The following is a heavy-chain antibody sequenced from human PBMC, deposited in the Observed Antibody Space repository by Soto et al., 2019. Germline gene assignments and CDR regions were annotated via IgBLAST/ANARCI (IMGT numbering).Heavy chain of an antibody. J-gene: IGHJ6*03. CDR3: ARDIALGAVAGTDPIYSYMDV. D-gene: IGHD6-19*01. Sequence: SETLSLTCTVSGGSISSYYWSWIRQPPGKGLEWIGYIYYSGSTNYNPSLKSRVTISVDTSKNQFSLKLSSVTAADTAVYYCARDIALGAVAGTDPIYSYMDVWGKGTTVTVSS. V-gene: IGHV4-59*01. CDR1: GGSISSYY. CDR2: IYYSGST.